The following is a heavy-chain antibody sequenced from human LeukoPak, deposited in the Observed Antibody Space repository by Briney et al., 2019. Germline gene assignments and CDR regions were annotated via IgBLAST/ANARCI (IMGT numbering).Heavy chain of an antibody. CDR2: IGHSGDT. CDR1: GGSFSGYY. D-gene: IGHD1-7*01. CDR3: ARGHLRTGTREFDS. Sequence: SETLSLTCAGYGGSFSGYYWSWIRQPPGKGLEWIGEIGHSGDTKYNASLKSRVSLSVDTFKNQISLKMNFVTAADTALYYCARGHLRTGTREFDSWGQGTLVIVSS. V-gene: IGHV4-34*01. J-gene: IGHJ4*02.